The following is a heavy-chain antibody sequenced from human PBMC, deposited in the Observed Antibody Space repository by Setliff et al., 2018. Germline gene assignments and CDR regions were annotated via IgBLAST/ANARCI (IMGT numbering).Heavy chain of an antibody. V-gene: IGHV3-74*01. J-gene: IGHJ6*03. Sequence: PGGSLRLSCAASGFTFSRYWMYWVRQVPGKGLVRVSRINPDGSITNYADSVRGRFTISRDNAKNTLYLQMNSLRAEDTAVYFCASIDWGENFYNTDVWGKGTTVTVSS. CDR3: ASIDWGENFYNTDV. CDR2: INPDGSIT. CDR1: GFTFSRYW. D-gene: IGHD7-27*01.